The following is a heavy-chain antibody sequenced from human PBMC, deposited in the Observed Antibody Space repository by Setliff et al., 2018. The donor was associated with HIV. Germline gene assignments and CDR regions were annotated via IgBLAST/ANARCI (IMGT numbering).Heavy chain of an antibody. CDR1: GYTFTDNY. CDR2: INPSGGRT. CDR3: ARDYDSSGSLFDY. Sequence: ASVKVSCKASGYTFTDNYIHWVRQAPGQGLEWMGLINPSGGRTSYAQKFQGRVTMTRDTSTSTVYMELSSLRSEDTAVYYCARDYDSSGSLFDYWGQGTLVTVSS. V-gene: IGHV1-46*01. D-gene: IGHD3-22*01. J-gene: IGHJ4*02.